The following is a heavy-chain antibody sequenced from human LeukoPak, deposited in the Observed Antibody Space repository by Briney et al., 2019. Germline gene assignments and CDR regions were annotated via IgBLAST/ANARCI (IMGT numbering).Heavy chain of an antibody. CDR2: INPNSGGT. CDR1: GYTFTGFY. J-gene: IGHJ4*02. V-gene: IGHV1-2*02. Sequence: ASVKVSCKASGYTFTGFYMHWVRQAPGQGLEWMGWINPNSGGTNYAQMFQGRVTMTRDTSISTAYMELGRLKSDDTAVYYCAKYYYDSYEGFYFDYWGQGTLVTVSS. CDR3: AKYYYDSYEGFYFDY. D-gene: IGHD3-22*01.